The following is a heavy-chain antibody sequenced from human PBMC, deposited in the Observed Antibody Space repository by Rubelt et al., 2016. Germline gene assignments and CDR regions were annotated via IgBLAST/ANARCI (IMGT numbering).Heavy chain of an antibody. Sequence: QVQLVQSGPEVKKTGASVKVSCKTSGYTFTNYGIGWVRQAPGQGLEWVGWISTYNGNTNNAQKFQGRVTMTTDTSRRTAYMELRSLTSDETAVYHCARGAHLDGYNWRGKGDYWGLGTLVTVSS. CDR1: GYTFTNYG. CDR3: ARGAHLDGYNWRGKGDY. J-gene: IGHJ4*02. CDR2: ISTYNGNT. V-gene: IGHV1-18*01. D-gene: IGHD5-24*01.